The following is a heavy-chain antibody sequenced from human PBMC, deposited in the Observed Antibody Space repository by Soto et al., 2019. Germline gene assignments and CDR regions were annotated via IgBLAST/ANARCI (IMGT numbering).Heavy chain of an antibody. Sequence: QVHFLQSGPEVKQPGASVKVSCKAFGYTFSNYPIHWVRQAPGQSLEWLGWINPDKGNTKYSQTFQGRVTITRDTSAKTAYVELSSLISEDTAVYYCARESGSVALYALDVWGQGTTVTVSS. CDR2: INPDKGNT. V-gene: IGHV1-3*01. CDR3: ARESGSVALYALDV. CDR1: GYTFSNYP. J-gene: IGHJ6*02. D-gene: IGHD3-16*01.